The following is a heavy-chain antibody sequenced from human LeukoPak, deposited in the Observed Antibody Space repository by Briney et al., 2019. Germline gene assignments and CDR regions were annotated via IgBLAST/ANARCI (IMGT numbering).Heavy chain of an antibody. CDR2: IYPGDSDT. CDR1: GYSFTSYL. Sequence: GESLKISCKGSGYSFTSYLIDLVRQMPGKGLEWIGNIYPGDSDTRYSPSFQGQVTISADKSISSAYLQWSSLKASDTAMYYRASSDGSSGYFDYWGQGTLVTASS. J-gene: IGHJ4*01. CDR3: ASSDGSSGYFDY. V-gene: IGHV5-51*01. D-gene: IGHD3-22*01.